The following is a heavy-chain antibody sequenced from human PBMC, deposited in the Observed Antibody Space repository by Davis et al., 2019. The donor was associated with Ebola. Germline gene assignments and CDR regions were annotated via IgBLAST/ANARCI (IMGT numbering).Heavy chain of an antibody. J-gene: IGHJ6*04. D-gene: IGHD3-22*01. CDR1: GFTFSNYW. V-gene: IGHV3-74*01. CDR3: AKGIVVFYGMDV. CDR2: INTDESST. Sequence: GESLKISCAASGFTFSNYWMHWVRQAPGKGLVWVSRINTDESSTNYADSVQGRFTISRDNSKNTLYLQMNSLRAEDTAVYYCAKGIVVFYGMDVWGKGTTVTVSS.